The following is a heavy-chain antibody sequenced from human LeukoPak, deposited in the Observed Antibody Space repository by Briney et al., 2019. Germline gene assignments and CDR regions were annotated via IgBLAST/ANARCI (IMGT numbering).Heavy chain of an antibody. Sequence: SVKVSCKASGGTFSSYAISWARQAPGQGLEWMGRIIPILGIANYAQKFQGRVTITADKSTSTAYMELSSLRSEDTAVYYCARAGGSKHYYDSSGYYRPFDYWGQGTLVTVSS. CDR2: IIPILGIA. CDR3: ARAGGSKHYYDSSGYYRPFDY. CDR1: GGTFSSYA. V-gene: IGHV1-69*04. D-gene: IGHD3-22*01. J-gene: IGHJ4*02.